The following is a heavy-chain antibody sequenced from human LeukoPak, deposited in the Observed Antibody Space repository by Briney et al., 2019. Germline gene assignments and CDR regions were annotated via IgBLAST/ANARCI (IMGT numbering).Heavy chain of an antibody. J-gene: IGHJ6*02. Sequence: ASVKVSCKASGYTFTGYNIHWVRQAPGQGLEWMGRIRPNSGGTDYAQKFQGRVTMTGDTSVSTAYMDLSRLRSDDTAVYYCARGDHFGLDVWGQGTTVTVSS. V-gene: IGHV1-2*06. CDR2: IRPNSGGT. CDR3: ARGDHFGLDV. CDR1: GYTFTGYN.